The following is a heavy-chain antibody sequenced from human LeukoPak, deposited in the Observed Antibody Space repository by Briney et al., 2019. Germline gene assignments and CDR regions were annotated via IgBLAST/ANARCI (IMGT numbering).Heavy chain of an antibody. V-gene: IGHV4-39*07. CDR3: ARGTIVPGYSYGHGAFDI. Sequence: PSETLSLTCTVSGGSISSYYWGWIRQPPGKGLEWIGSIYYSGSTYYNPSLKSRVTISVDTSKNQFSLKLSSVTAADTAVYYCARGTIVPGYSYGHGAFDIWGQGTMVTVSS. J-gene: IGHJ3*02. D-gene: IGHD5-18*01. CDR2: IYYSGST. CDR1: GGSISSYY.